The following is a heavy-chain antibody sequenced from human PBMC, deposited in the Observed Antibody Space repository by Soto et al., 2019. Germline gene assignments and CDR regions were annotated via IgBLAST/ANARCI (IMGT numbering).Heavy chain of an antibody. CDR1: GYSFTSYW. CDR2: IYPGDSDT. D-gene: IGHD3-22*01. CDR3: ARPNHNLYYYDSSGYPGLDAFDI. V-gene: IGHV5-51*01. J-gene: IGHJ3*02. Sequence: GESLKISCKGSGYSFTSYWIGWVRQMPGKGLEWMGIIYPGDSDTRYSPSFQGQVTISADKSISTAYLQWSSLKASDTAMYYCARPNHNLYYYDSSGYPGLDAFDIWGQGTMVTVSS.